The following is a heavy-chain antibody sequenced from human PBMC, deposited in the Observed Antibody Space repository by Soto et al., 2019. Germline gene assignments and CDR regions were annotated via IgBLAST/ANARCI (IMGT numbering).Heavy chain of an antibody. CDR3: ARGYDFWSGYYYPYGMDV. J-gene: IGHJ6*02. CDR2: ISYDGSNK. D-gene: IGHD3-3*01. V-gene: IGHV3-30-3*01. CDR1: GFTFSSYA. Sequence: PGGSLRLSCAASGFTFSSYAMHWVRQAPGKGLEWVAVISYDGSNKNHADTVKGRFTISRDNPKNTLYLQMNSLRAEDTAVYYCARGYDFWSGYYYPYGMDVWGQGTTVTVSS.